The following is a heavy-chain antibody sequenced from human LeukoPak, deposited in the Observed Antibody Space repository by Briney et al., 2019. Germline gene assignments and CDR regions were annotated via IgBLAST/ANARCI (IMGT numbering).Heavy chain of an antibody. J-gene: IGHJ4*02. D-gene: IGHD6-19*01. Sequence: GGSLRLSCAASGFSFSNFAMTWVRQAPGKGLEWVSGISYSGGSTYYADSVKGRFTISRDNSKNTLYLEMSSLRAEDTAVYYCAKKKQWLVIDYWGQGTLGTVSS. CDR1: GFSFSNFA. CDR3: AKKKQWLVIDY. V-gene: IGHV3-23*01. CDR2: ISYSGGST.